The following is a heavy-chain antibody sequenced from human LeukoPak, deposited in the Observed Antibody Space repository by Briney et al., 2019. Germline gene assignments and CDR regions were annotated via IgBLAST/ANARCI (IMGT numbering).Heavy chain of an antibody. J-gene: IGHJ3*02. CDR2: IKPNSGGT. V-gene: IGHV1-2*02. D-gene: IGHD3/OR15-3a*01. CDR1: GYTFTGYY. CDR3: ARDYWTGYYFDI. Sequence: ASVKVSCKASGYTFTGYYMHWVRQAPGQGLEWMGCIKPNSGGTNYAQKFQGRVAMTRDTSISTAHMELNRLTSDDTAVYYCARDYWTGYYFDIWGQGTMVTVSS.